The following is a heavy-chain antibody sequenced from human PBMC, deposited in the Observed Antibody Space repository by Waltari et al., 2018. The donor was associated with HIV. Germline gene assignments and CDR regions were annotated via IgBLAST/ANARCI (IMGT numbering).Heavy chain of an antibody. V-gene: IGHV1-2*06. J-gene: IGHJ4*01. CDR3: ARGEDVSLTHLPPGLRLQF. CDR2: INPDSGEQ. CDR1: GDTFTTHF. D-gene: IGHD1-26*01. Sequence: QTLLVQSASEVRARGASVTLSCKTSGDTFTTHFIYWFRQAPGQGLEWPGRINPDSGEQTYSQTCQSRVNMTRGASSASAYMERTRLASADTATCVCARGEDVSLTHLPPGLRLQFWGQGSLVSVSS.